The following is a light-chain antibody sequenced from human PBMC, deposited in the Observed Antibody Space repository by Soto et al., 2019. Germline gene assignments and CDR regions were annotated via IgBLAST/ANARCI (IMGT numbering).Light chain of an antibody. CDR1: QGIRTD. J-gene: IGKJ1*01. Sequence: AIQMTQSPTSLSGSVGDTVTITCRAGQGIRTDLDWYQQKPGKAPKLLISAASTLQSGVPSRFSGSGSGTDFTLTISGLQPEDFATYYCLQDHGYPWTFGQGTKV. CDR2: AAS. V-gene: IGKV1-6*02. CDR3: LQDHGYPWT.